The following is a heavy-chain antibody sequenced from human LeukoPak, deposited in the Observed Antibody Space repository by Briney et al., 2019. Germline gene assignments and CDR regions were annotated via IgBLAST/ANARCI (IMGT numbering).Heavy chain of an antibody. D-gene: IGHD2-2*01. CDR2: ISAYNGNT. CDR3: AGGGLYCSSTSCYRSDNWFDP. Sequence: ASVKVSCKASGGTFSSYAISWVRQAPGQGLEWMGWISAYNGNTNYAQKLQGRVTMTTDTSTSTAYMELRSLRSDDTAVYYCAGGGLYCSSTSCYRSDNWFDPWGQGTLVTVSS. CDR1: GGTFSSYA. J-gene: IGHJ5*02. V-gene: IGHV1-18*01.